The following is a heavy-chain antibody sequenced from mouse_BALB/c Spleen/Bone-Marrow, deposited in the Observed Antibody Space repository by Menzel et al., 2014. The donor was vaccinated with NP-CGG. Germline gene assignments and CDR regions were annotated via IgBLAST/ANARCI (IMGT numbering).Heavy chain of an antibody. CDR3: ARNGYYGYSDY. Sequence: EVKLMESGGGLVQPGGSLKLSCAASGFDFSRYWMSWVRQAPGKGLEWIGEINSDSSTINYTPSLKDKFIISRDNAKNTLYLQMSKVRSEDTALYYCARNGYYGYSDYWGQGTTLTVSS. J-gene: IGHJ2*01. CDR2: INSDSSTI. CDR1: GFDFSRYW. V-gene: IGHV4-1*02. D-gene: IGHD2-1*01.